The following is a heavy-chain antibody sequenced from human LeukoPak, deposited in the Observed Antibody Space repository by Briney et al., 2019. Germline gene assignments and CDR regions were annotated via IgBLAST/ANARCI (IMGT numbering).Heavy chain of an antibody. CDR1: GDSFSSHY. Sequence: SETLSLTCAVSGDSFSSHYWTWTRQSPGTGLEWIGYISHIGRTNYNPSLKSRVTISIDTSKNQFSLKLRSVTAADTAVYYCARDLVTVTKGFDIWGQGTMVSVSS. CDR3: ARDLVTVTKGFDI. D-gene: IGHD4-17*01. CDR2: ISHIGRT. V-gene: IGHV4-59*11. J-gene: IGHJ3*02.